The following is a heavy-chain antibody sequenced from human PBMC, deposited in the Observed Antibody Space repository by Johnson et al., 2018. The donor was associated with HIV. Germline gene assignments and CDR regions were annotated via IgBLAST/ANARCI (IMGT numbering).Heavy chain of an antibody. CDR2: INTAGDT. CDR3: ARDSAGGLTGDAFDI. Sequence: VQLMESGGGLAQPGGSLRLSCAASGFTFGSYDMHWVRQVIGEGLEWVSGINTAGDTYYPDSVKGRFSISRDNSKNTLYLQMNGLRAEDTAVYYCARDSAGGLTGDAFDIWGQGTMVTVSS. D-gene: IGHD2-8*02. V-gene: IGHV3-13*01. CDR1: GFTFGSYD. J-gene: IGHJ3*02.